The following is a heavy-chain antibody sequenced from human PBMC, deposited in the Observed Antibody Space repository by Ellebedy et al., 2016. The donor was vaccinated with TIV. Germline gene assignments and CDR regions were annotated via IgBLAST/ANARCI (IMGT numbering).Heavy chain of an antibody. Sequence: AASVKVSCKASGYTFTSYGISWVRQAPGQGLEWMGWISAYNGNTNYAQKLQGRVTMTTDTSTSTAYMELRSLRSDDTAVYYCARHHYDSSGYYYDAPVAFDIWGQGTMVTVSS. V-gene: IGHV1-18*01. D-gene: IGHD3-22*01. CDR1: GYTFTSYG. J-gene: IGHJ3*02. CDR3: ARHHYDSSGYYYDAPVAFDI. CDR2: ISAYNGNT.